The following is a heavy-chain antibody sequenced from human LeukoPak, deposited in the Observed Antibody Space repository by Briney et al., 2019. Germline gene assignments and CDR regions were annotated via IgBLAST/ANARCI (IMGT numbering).Heavy chain of an antibody. J-gene: IGHJ4*02. D-gene: IGHD2-2*01. Sequence: ASVKVSCKASGYTFTSYGISWVRQAPGQGLEWMGWISAYNGNTNYAQKLQGRVTMTTDTSTNTAYMELRSLRSDDTAVYYCARDYCSSTSCLFDYWGQGTLVTVSS. CDR3: ARDYCSSTSCLFDY. V-gene: IGHV1-18*01. CDR2: ISAYNGNT. CDR1: GYTFTSYG.